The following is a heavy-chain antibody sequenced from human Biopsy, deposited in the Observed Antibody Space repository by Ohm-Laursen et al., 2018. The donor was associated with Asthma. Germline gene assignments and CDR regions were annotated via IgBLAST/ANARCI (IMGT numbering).Heavy chain of an antibody. CDR2: INPNTGVT. V-gene: IGHV1-2*02. J-gene: IGHJ5*02. Sequence: ASVKVSCKASGYTFTDYYMHWVRQAPGQGLEWMGWINPNTGVTIYAQKFQGRVTMTRDTSISTAYMEVSRLRSDDTAVYYCARGQKSAGDRWFDPWGQGTLVTVSS. D-gene: IGHD6-13*01. CDR3: ARGQKSAGDRWFDP. CDR1: GYTFTDYY.